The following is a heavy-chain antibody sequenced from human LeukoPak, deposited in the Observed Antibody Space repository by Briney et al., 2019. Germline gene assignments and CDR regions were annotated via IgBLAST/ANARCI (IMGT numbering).Heavy chain of an antibody. Sequence: SETLSLTCTVSGYSISSGYYWGWIRQPPGKGLEWIGSIYHSGSTYYNPSLKSRVTISVDTSKNQFSLKLSSVTAADTAVYYCARGVMVRGVTHDYWGQGTLVTVSS. J-gene: IGHJ4*02. D-gene: IGHD3-10*01. CDR2: IYHSGST. V-gene: IGHV4-38-2*02. CDR3: ARGVMVRGVTHDY. CDR1: GYSISSGYY.